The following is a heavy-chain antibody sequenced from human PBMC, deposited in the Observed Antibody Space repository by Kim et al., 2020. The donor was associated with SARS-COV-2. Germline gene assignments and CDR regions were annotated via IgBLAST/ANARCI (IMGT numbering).Heavy chain of an antibody. CDR2: IIPIFGTA. Sequence: SVKVSCKASGGTFSSYAISWVRQAPGQGLEWMGGIIPIFGTANYAQKFQGRVTITADESTSTAYMELSSLRSEDTAVYYCARETPRGPPKDYRGGWYFDLWGRGTLVTVSS. V-gene: IGHV1-69*13. CDR3: ARETPRGPPKDYRGGWYFDL. J-gene: IGHJ2*01. CDR1: GGTFSSYA. D-gene: IGHD3-10*01.